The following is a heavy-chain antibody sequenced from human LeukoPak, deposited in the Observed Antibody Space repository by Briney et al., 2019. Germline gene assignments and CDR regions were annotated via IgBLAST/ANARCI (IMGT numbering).Heavy chain of an antibody. CDR1: GFTFSSYA. CDR2: ISYDGSNK. CDR3: ARVSYYDSSGYYFLSYVDY. J-gene: IGHJ4*02. D-gene: IGHD3-22*01. Sequence: GGSLRLSYAASGFTFSSYAMHWVRQAPGKGLEWVAVISYDGSNKYYADSVRGRFTISRDNSKNTLYLQMNSLGAEDTAVYYCARVSYYDSSGYYFLSYVDYWGQGTLVTVSS. V-gene: IGHV3-30*14.